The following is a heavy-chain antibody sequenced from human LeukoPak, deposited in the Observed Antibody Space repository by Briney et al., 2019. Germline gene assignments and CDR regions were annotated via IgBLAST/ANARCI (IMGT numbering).Heavy chain of an antibody. CDR2: ISYDGSNK. CDR3: ARDWPGDYYDSSGYYFQH. J-gene: IGHJ1*01. D-gene: IGHD3-22*01. CDR1: GFTFSSYA. Sequence: GGSLRLSCAASGFTFSSYAMHWVRQAPGKGLEWVAVISYDGSNKYYADSVKGRFTISRDNAKKSLYLQMNSLRAEDTAVYYCARDWPGDYYDSSGYYFQHWGQGTLVTVSS. V-gene: IGHV3-30-3*01.